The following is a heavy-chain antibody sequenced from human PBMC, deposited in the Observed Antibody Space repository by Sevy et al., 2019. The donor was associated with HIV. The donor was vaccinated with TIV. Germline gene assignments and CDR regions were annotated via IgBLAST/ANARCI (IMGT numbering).Heavy chain of an antibody. Sequence: ASVKVSCTASGYTFPSYGISWVRQAPGQGLEWMGWISADNDNTNYEQKLQGRVTLTTDTSTSTVYMELRSLRSDDTAVYYCARGYYDFWSGYYRRDAFDIWGQGTMVTVSS. D-gene: IGHD3-3*01. J-gene: IGHJ3*02. CDR2: ISADNDNT. CDR1: GYTFPSYG. V-gene: IGHV1-18*01. CDR3: ARGYYDFWSGYYRRDAFDI.